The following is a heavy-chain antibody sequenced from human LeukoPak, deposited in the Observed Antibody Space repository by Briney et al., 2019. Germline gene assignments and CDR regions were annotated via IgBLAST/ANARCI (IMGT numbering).Heavy chain of an antibody. D-gene: IGHD3-22*01. CDR3: AKAVYYYDSSGEDWFDP. CDR2: ISGSGRNT. CDR1: GFTFSNSA. Sequence: GGSLRLSCAASGFTFSNSAMSWVRQAPGKGLEWVSTISGSGRNTYYRDSVKGRFTISRDNSNNTLYLQVNSLRAEDTAVYYCAKAVYYYDSSGEDWFDPWGQGTLVTVSS. V-gene: IGHV3-23*01. J-gene: IGHJ5*02.